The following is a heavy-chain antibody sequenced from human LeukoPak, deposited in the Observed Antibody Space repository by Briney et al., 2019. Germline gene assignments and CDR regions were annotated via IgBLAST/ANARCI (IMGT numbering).Heavy chain of an antibody. CDR3: ARGYLAATSNDY. CDR2: INPNSGGT. J-gene: IGHJ4*02. V-gene: IGHV1-2*02. Sequence: ASVKVSCKASGYPFTGYYMHWVRQAPGQGLEWMGWINPNSGGTNYAQKFQGRVTMTRDTSISTAYMELSRLRSDDTAVYYCARGYLAATSNDYWGQGTLVTVSS. D-gene: IGHD6-13*01. CDR1: GYPFTGYY.